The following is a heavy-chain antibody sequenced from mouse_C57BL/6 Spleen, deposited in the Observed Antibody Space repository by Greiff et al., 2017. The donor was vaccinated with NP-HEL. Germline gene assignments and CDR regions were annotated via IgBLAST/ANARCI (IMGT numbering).Heavy chain of an antibody. D-gene: IGHD1-1*01. CDR3: ARTGDSSTVVSMDY. Sequence: QVQLKQPGAELVKPGASVKLSCKASGYTFTSYWMHWVKQRPGQGLEWIGMIHPNSGSTNYNEKFKSKATLTVDKSSSTAYMQLSSLTSEDSAVYYCARTGDSSTVVSMDYWGQGTSVTVSS. V-gene: IGHV1-64*01. CDR2: IHPNSGST. J-gene: IGHJ4*01. CDR1: GYTFTSYW.